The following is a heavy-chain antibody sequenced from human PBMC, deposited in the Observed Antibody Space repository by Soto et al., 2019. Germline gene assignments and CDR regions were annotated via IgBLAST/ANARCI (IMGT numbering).Heavy chain of an antibody. J-gene: IGHJ5*02. CDR2: ISGSGGST. V-gene: IGHV3-23*01. CDR3: AKDRRARGAVASSWFDP. CDR1: GFTFSSYA. Sequence: GSLRLSCAATGFTFSSYAMSWVRQAPGKGLEWVSAISGSGGSTYYADSVKGRFTISRDNSKNTLYLQMNSLRAEDTAVYYCAKDRRARGAVASSWFDPWGQGTLVTVSS. D-gene: IGHD6-19*01.